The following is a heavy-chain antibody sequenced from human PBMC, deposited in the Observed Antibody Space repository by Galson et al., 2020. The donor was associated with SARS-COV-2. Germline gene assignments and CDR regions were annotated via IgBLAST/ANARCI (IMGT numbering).Heavy chain of an antibody. V-gene: IGHV4-38-2*02. J-gene: IGHJ4*02. CDR2: MHHSGKS. Sequence: ASETLSLTCSVSGYSIGSGFYWGWIRQPPGKGLQWIGTMHHSGKSFYKPSLRSRVTVSSDTSQNQFSLKLSSVTAADTAVYYCARGHRPPDYWGQGTLVTVSS. CDR1: GYSIGSGFY. CDR3: ARGHRPPDY.